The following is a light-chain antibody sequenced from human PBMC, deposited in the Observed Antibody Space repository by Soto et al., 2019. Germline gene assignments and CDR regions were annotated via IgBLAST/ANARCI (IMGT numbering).Light chain of an antibody. CDR2: DTS. J-gene: IGKJ5*01. Sequence: EIVLTQSPGTLSLSPGERATLSCRASQSVNHNLAWYQQKPGQAPRLLIFDTSNRATGIPARFSGSGSGTDFTLTISSLEPEDFAIYYCQKRGNWPHFGQGTRLEIK. CDR3: QKRGNWPH. V-gene: IGKV3-11*01. CDR1: QSVNHN.